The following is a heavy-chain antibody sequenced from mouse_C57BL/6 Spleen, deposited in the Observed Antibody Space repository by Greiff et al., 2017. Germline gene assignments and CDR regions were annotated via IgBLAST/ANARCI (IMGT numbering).Heavy chain of an antibody. CDR2: IDHSDSYT. D-gene: IGHD3-1*01. J-gene: IGHJ3*01. Sequence: VQLQQPGAELVKPGASVKLSCKASGYTFTSYWMQWVKQRPGQGLEWIGEIDHSDSYTNYHQKVKGKATLTVDTSSSTAYMQLSSLTSEDSAVYYCARKGLGFAYWGQGTLVTVSA. CDR1: GYTFTSYW. V-gene: IGHV1-50*01. CDR3: ARKGLGFAY.